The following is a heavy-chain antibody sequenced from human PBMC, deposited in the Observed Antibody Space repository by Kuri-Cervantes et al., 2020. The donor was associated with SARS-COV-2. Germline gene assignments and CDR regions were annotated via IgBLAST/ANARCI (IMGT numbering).Heavy chain of an antibody. J-gene: IGHJ4*02. CDR3: ARVKDWFGEPKFDY. CDR2: INHSGST. D-gene: IGHD3-10*01. Sequence: SETLSLTCAVYCGSFSSYYRSWVRQPPGKGLEWIGEINHSGSTNYNPSLKSRVTISVDTSKNQSSLKLSSVTAADTAVYYCARVKDWFGEPKFDYWGQGTLVTVSS. V-gene: IGHV4-34*01. CDR1: CGSFSSYY.